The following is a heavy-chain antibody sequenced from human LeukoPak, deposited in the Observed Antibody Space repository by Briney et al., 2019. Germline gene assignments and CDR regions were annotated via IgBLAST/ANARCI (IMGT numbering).Heavy chain of an antibody. J-gene: IGHJ3*02. CDR1: GGSLSNYY. CDR3: ARNSYSGWLNHDAFDI. Sequence: KASETLSLTCTVSGGSLSNYYWTWIRQPPGKGLEWIGYISYSGSANYNPSLKSRLTISVGSSKNRFFLNLSSVTAADTAVYYCARNSYSGWLNHDAFDIWGQGTMVTVSS. D-gene: IGHD6-19*01. CDR2: ISYSGSA. V-gene: IGHV4-59*01.